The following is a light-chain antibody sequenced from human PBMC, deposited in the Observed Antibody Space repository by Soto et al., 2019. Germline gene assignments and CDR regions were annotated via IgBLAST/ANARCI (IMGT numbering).Light chain of an antibody. CDR1: SSDIGNYNY. J-gene: IGLJ1*01. V-gene: IGLV2-14*01. Sequence: QSALTQPASVSGSPGQSITISCTGTSSDIGNYNYVSWYQQHPGKAPKVIIYDVSNRPSGVSNRFSGSKSGNTASLTISGLQAEDEADYYCSSYTTSSTRVFGAGTKLTVL. CDR2: DVS. CDR3: SSYTTSSTRV.